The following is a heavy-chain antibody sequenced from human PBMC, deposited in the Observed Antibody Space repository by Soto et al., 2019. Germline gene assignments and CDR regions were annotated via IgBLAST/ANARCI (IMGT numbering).Heavy chain of an antibody. CDR1: GGTLLSYT. CDR2: IITIVGIA. CDR3: AGEEGETAMENV. J-gene: IGHJ6*02. Sequence: VQLVQSGAEVKKPGSSMKVSCKASGGTLLSYTISWVRQAPGHGLEWMGGIITIVGIANYAQKLQGRFTITADESTGVAYMGLRSLRSEDTAAYYSAGEEGETAMENVWGQGTTVTASS. V-gene: IGHV1-69*01. D-gene: IGHD5-18*01.